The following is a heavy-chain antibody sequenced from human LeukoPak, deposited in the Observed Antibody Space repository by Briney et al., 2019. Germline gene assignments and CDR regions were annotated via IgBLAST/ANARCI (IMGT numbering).Heavy chain of an antibody. V-gene: IGHV4-61*02. D-gene: IGHD3-22*01. CDR1: GGSISSGSYY. CDR3: ARRDDSSGYHKIFDY. CDR2: IYTSGST. J-gene: IGHJ4*02. Sequence: SQTLSLTCTVSGGSISSGSYYWSWIRQPAGKGLEWIGRIYTSGSTYYNPSLQSRVTISIDTSKNQFYLKLSSLTAADTAVYYCARRDDSSGYHKIFDYWGPGTLVTVSS.